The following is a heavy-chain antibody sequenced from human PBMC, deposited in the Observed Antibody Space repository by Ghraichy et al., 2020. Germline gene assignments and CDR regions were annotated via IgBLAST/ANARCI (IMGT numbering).Heavy chain of an antibody. V-gene: IGHV3-7*01. Sequence: GGSLRLSCAASGFTFSSSWMTWVRQAPGEGLEWVANINQDGREQFYVDSVKGRFTISRDNAKNSLYLQMNSLRAEDTAVYYCARDPYSGIYGGFDYWGQGTLVTVSS. CDR2: INQDGREQ. J-gene: IGHJ4*02. D-gene: IGHD1-26*01. CDR3: ARDPYSGIYGGFDY. CDR1: GFTFSSSW.